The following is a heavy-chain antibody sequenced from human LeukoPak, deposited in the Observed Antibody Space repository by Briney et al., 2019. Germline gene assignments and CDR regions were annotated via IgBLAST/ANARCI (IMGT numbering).Heavy chain of an antibody. Sequence: GGSLRLSCAASGFTFSSYEMNWVRQAPGKGLEWVSYISSSGSTIYYADSVKGRFTISRDNAKNSLYLQMNSLRAEDTAVYYCARDIRYFDSAYYYGMDVWGQGTTVTVSS. CDR3: ARDIRYFDSAYYYGMDV. J-gene: IGHJ6*02. CDR2: ISSSGSTI. D-gene: IGHD3-9*01. V-gene: IGHV3-48*03. CDR1: GFTFSSYE.